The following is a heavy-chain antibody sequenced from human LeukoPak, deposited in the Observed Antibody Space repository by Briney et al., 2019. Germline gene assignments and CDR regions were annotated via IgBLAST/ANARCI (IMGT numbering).Heavy chain of an antibody. J-gene: IGHJ6*03. CDR1: GYTFTGYC. CDR2: INPNSGGT. CDR3: ASSDCSSTSCYPGYYYYYYMDV. Sequence: ASVKVSCKASGYTFTGYCMHWVRQAPGQGLEWMGWINPNSGGTNYAQKFQGRVTMTRDTPISTAYMELSRLRSDDTAVYYCASSDCSSTSCYPGYYYYYYMDVWGKGTTVTVSS. V-gene: IGHV1-2*02. D-gene: IGHD2-2*01.